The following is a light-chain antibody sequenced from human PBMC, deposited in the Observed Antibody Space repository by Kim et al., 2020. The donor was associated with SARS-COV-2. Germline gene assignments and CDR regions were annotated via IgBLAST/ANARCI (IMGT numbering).Light chain of an antibody. CDR3: LHRSNKTPYI. CDR1: LNITNY. J-gene: IGKJ2*01. CDR2: DAA. V-gene: IGKV3-11*01. Sequence: PGHSATLHSKASLNITNYLAWYQQQPGQPPRLRIYDAAYRATYAPISFSRSGSGTDFTLTISSLQPEDFAVYYGLHRSNKTPYIVGPGTKVDIK.